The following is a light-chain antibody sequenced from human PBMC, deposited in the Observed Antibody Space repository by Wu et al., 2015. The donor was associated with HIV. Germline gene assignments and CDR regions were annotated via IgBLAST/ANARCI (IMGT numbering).Light chain of an antibody. CDR3: QQYNNWPPNT. CDR1: QXVSSN. J-gene: IGKJ2*01. V-gene: IGKV3-15*01. CDR2: GAS. Sequence: TLXCRASQXVSSNLAWYQQKPGQAPRLLIYGASTRATGIPARFSGSGSGTEFTLTISSMQSEDFAVYYCQQYNNWPPNTFGQGTKLEIK.